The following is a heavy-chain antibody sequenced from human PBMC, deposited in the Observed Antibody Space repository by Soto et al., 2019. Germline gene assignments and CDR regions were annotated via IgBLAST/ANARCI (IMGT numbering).Heavy chain of an antibody. CDR1: GGSISSGGYY. CDR2: IFDSGST. D-gene: IGHD4-17*01. J-gene: IGHJ5*02. Sequence: SETLSLTCTVSGGSISSGGYYWSWIRQHPGKGLEWIGYIFDSGSTYYNPSLRSRAIMSLDTSNNQFSLELSSVSAADTAVYYCARRATVTTDWLDPWGQGTLVTVSS. V-gene: IGHV4-31*03. CDR3: ARRATVTTDWLDP.